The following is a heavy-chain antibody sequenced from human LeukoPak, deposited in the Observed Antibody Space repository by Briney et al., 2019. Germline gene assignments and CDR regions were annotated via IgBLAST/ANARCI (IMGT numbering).Heavy chain of an antibody. V-gene: IGHV3-21*01. Sequence: GGSLRLSRAASGFTFSSYSMSWVRQAPGKGLEWVSSISSSSSYTNYADSVKGRFTISRDNAKNSLYLQMNSLRAGDTAVYYCARSPHYYDFWSGSYYFDYWGQGTLVTVSS. CDR3: ARSPHYYDFWSGSYYFDY. CDR2: ISSSSSYT. J-gene: IGHJ4*02. CDR1: GFTFSSYS. D-gene: IGHD3-3*01.